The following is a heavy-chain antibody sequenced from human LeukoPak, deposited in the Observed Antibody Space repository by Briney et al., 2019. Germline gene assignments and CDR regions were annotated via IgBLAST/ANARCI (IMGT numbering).Heavy chain of an antibody. CDR3: ARSKYCSGGSCLVSFDY. J-gene: IGHJ4*02. D-gene: IGHD2-15*01. V-gene: IGHV4-34*01. Sequence: SETLSLTCAVYGGSFSGYYWSWIRQPPGKGLEWIGEINHSGSTNYNPSLKSRVTISVDTSKNQFSLKLSSVTAADTAVYYCARSKYCSGGSCLVSFDYWGQGTLVTLSS. CDR1: GGSFSGYY. CDR2: INHSGST.